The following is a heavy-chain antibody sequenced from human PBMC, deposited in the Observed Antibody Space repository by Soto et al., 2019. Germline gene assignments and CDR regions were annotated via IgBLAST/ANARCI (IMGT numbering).Heavy chain of an antibody. J-gene: IGHJ5*02. V-gene: IGHV1-69*08. CDR3: ARDLIAAAGTGGWFDP. CDR2: IIPILGIA. D-gene: IGHD6-13*01. Sequence: QVPLVQSGAEVKKPGSSVKVSCKASGGTFSSYTISWVRQAPGQGLEWMGRIIPILGIANYAQKFQGRVTITADKSTSTAYMELSSLRSEDTAVYYCARDLIAAAGTGGWFDPWGQGTLVTVSS. CDR1: GGTFSSYT.